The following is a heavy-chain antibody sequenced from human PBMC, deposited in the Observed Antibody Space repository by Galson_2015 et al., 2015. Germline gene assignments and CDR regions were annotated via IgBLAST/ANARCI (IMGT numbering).Heavy chain of an antibody. J-gene: IGHJ2*01. CDR3: ARLAYCGGDCSLPGYFDL. D-gene: IGHD2-21*02. Sequence: SVKVSCKASGGTFSSYAISWVRQAPGQGLEWMGGIIPIFGTANYAQKFQGRVTITADESTSTAYMELSSLRSEDTAVYYCARLAYCGGDCSLPGYFDLWGRGTLVTVSS. CDR1: GGTFSSYA. CDR2: IIPIFGTA. V-gene: IGHV1-69*13.